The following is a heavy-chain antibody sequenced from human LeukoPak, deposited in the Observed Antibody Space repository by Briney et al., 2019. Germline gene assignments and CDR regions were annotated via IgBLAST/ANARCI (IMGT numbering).Heavy chain of an antibody. D-gene: IGHD5-18*01. CDR2: ISGGGDST. Sequence: GGSLRLSCAASGFTFSSYAMSWVRQASGKGLEWVSTISGGGDSTYYADSVKGRFTISRDNSKNTLYLQMNSLRAEDTAVYYCARDGLGPDGYSYGYFDYWGQGTLVTVSS. CDR3: ARDGLGPDGYSYGYFDY. J-gene: IGHJ4*02. CDR1: GFTFSSYA. V-gene: IGHV3-23*01.